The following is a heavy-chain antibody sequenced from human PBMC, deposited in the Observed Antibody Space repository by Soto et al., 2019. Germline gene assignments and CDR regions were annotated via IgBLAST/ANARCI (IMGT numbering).Heavy chain of an antibody. J-gene: IGHJ4*02. CDR2: MNQDGSEK. D-gene: IGHD5-18*01. CDR3: TRDRGYGSFDY. V-gene: IGHV3-7*01. CDR1: GFTFSSYW. Sequence: EVQLVESGGGLVQPGGSLRLSCAASGFTFSSYWMSWVRQAPGEGLEWVANMNQDGSEKNYVDSVKGRFTISRDNAKNSLYLQINGLRVEDTALYYCTRDRGYGSFDYWGQGSLVTVSS.